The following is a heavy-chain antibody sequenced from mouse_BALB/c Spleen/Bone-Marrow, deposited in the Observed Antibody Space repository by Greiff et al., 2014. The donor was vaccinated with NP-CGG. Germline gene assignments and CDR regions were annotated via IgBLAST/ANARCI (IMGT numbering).Heavy chain of an antibody. J-gene: IGHJ1*01. CDR3: ARVYLWYFDV. CDR2: IWAGGST. V-gene: IGHV2-9*02. D-gene: IGHD2-3*01. CDR1: GFSLTSYG. Sequence: VHLVESGPGLVAPSQSLSITCTVSGFSLTSYGVHWVRQPPGKGLEWLGVIWAGGSTNYNSALMSRLSISKDNSKSHVFLKMNSLQAGDAAIYCCARVYLWYFDVWGAGTTVTVSS.